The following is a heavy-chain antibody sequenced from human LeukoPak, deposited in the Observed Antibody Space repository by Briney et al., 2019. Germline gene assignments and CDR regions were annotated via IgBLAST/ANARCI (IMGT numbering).Heavy chain of an antibody. CDR3: ARAYYDFWSGYQFDY. J-gene: IGHJ4*02. CDR1: GGSFSGYY. D-gene: IGHD3-3*01. CDR2: INHSGST. Sequence: PSETLSLTCAVYGGSFSGYYWSWIRQPPGKGLEWIGEINHSGSTNYDPSLKSRVTISVDTSKNQFSLKLSSVTAADTAVYYCARAYYDFWSGYQFDYWGQGTLVTVSS. V-gene: IGHV4-34*01.